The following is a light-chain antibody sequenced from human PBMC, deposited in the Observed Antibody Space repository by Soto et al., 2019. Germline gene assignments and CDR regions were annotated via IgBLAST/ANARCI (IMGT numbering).Light chain of an antibody. CDR1: QSISSW. CDR3: LQDYDYPRT. CDR2: DAS. V-gene: IGKV1-5*01. Sequence: DIQMTQSPSTLSASVGDRVTITCRASQSISSWLAWYQQKPGKAPKLLIYDASSLESGVPSRFSGRGSGTDFTLTISSLQPEDFATYYCLQDYDYPRTFGQGTKVELK. J-gene: IGKJ1*01.